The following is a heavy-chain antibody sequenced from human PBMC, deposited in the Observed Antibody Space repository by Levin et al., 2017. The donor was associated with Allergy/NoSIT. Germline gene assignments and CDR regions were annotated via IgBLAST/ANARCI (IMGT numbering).Heavy chain of an antibody. J-gene: IGHJ4*02. CDR3: TRDSYPAGGWYFTDC. V-gene: IGHV3-49*03. CDR1: GFTFGDYA. CDR2: IRSKAYGGTT. D-gene: IGHD6-19*01. Sequence: GGSLRLSCTASGFTFGDYAMSWFRQAPGKGLEWVGSIRSKAYGGTTEYAASVKGRFTISRDDSKSIAYLQMNSLKTEDTAVYYCTRDSYPAGGWYFTDCWGQGTLVTVSS.